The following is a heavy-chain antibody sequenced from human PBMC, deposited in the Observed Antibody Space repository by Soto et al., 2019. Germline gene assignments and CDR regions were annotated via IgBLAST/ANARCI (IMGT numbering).Heavy chain of an antibody. Sequence: QPGGSLRLYCAASGCTFRSYAMSCVRQAPWKWMECVSIISGSGGSTYYADSVKVRSTISRDNSKNTLYLQMSSLRAEDTAVYYCAKVRSDYVWGSYRYGFDYWGQGTQVTVSS. CDR3: AKVRSDYVWGSYRYGFDY. CDR2: ISGSGGST. J-gene: IGHJ4*02. D-gene: IGHD3-16*02. V-gene: IGHV3-23*01. CDR1: GCTFRSYA.